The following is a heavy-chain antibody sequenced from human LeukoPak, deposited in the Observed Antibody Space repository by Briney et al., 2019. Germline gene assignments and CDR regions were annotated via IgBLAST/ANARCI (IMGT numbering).Heavy chain of an antibody. D-gene: IGHD1-1*01. Sequence: ASVKVSCKASGYTLSNNGITWVRQAPGQGLEWMGWIAADNRRTYYAQNLQDRVTMTTDSSTNTAYMDLRSLRSDDTAVYYCARVYWNGGRAFDYWGQGTLVTVSS. V-gene: IGHV1-18*01. CDR1: GYTLSNNG. J-gene: IGHJ4*02. CDR3: ARVYWNGGRAFDY. CDR2: IAADNRRT.